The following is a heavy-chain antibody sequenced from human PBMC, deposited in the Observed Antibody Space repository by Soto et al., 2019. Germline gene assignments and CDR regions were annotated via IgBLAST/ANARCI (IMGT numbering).Heavy chain of an antibody. J-gene: IGHJ5*02. Sequence: SETLSLTCTVSGGSISSYYWSWIRQPPGKGLEWIGYIYYSGSTNYNPSLKSRVTISVDTSKNQFSLKLSSVTAADTALYYCARLYGSGSYVNWFDPWGQGTLVTVSS. CDR2: IYYSGST. V-gene: IGHV4-59*08. CDR3: ARLYGSGSYVNWFDP. D-gene: IGHD3-10*01. CDR1: GGSISSYY.